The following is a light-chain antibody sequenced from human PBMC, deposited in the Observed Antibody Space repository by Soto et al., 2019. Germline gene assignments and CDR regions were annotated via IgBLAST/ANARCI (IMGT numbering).Light chain of an antibody. J-gene: IGKJ5*01. V-gene: IGKV3-20*01. CDR1: QSVISTY. CDR2: GAS. Sequence: EVVLTQSPGTLSLSPGERTTLSCRASQSVISTYLAWYQQRPGQAPRLLIYGASSRATGIPDRFSGSGSGADFTLTISRVEPEDFAVYYCQHYGSSPPITFGQGTRLE. CDR3: QHYGSSPPIT.